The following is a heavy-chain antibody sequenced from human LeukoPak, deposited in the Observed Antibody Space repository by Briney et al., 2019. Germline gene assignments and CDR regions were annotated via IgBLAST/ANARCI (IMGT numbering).Heavy chain of an antibody. D-gene: IGHD2-2*01. J-gene: IGHJ5*02. Sequence: ASVKLSCKASGYTFTSYDINWVRQATGQGLEWMGWMNPNSGNTGYAQKFQGRVTMTRNTSISTPYMELSSLRSEDTAVYYCARGWSSSTTSPFDPWGQGTLVTVSS. V-gene: IGHV1-8*01. CDR2: MNPNSGNT. CDR1: GYTFTSYD. CDR3: ARGWSSSTTSPFDP.